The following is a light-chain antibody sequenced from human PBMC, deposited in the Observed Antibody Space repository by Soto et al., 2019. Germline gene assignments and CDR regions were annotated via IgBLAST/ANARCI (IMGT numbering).Light chain of an antibody. CDR1: SSDVGDYNY. CDR3: SSYTSSSTRV. Sequence: QSALTQPASVSGSPGQSITISCTGTSSDVGDYNYVSWYQQYPGKAPKLMIFDVSNRPSGVSNRFSGSKSGNTASLTISGLQAEDEADYYCSSYTSSSTRVFGTGTKLTVL. V-gene: IGLV2-14*01. CDR2: DVS. J-gene: IGLJ1*01.